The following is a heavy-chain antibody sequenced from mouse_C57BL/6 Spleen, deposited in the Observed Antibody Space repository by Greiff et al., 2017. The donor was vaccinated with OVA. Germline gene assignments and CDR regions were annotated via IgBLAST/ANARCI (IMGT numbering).Heavy chain of an antibody. J-gene: IGHJ1*03. CDR1: GFTFSDYG. V-gene: IGHV5-15*01. CDR3: ARHPTVGYFDV. CDR2: ISNLASSI. Sequence: EVQLQESGGVLVQPGGSLKLSCAASGFTFSDYGMAWVRQAPGKGPEWVAFISNLASSIYYADTVTGRFTISRENAKNTLYLEMSSQRSEDTAMYYCARHPTVGYFDVWGTGTTVTVSS.